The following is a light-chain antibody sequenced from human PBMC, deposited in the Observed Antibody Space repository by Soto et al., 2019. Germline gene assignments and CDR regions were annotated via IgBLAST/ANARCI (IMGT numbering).Light chain of an antibody. V-gene: IGLV2-23*01. CDR1: SGDVGNYNL. Sequence: QSALTQPASVSGSPGQSITISCTGTSGDVGNYNLVSWYQQHPGKAPKLIIYEGSKRPSGVSNRFSGSKSGNTASLTISGLQTEDEADYYCCSYADLILFGGGTKLTVL. J-gene: IGLJ2*01. CDR2: EGS. CDR3: CSYADLIL.